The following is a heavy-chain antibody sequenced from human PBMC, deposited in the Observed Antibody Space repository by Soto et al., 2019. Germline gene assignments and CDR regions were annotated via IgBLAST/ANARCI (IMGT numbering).Heavy chain of an antibody. D-gene: IGHD6-19*01. CDR3: ARLGRWLGYMDV. V-gene: IGHV3-21*01. J-gene: IGHJ6*03. Sequence: GGSLRLSCAASGFTFSSYSMNWVRQAPGKGLEWVSSISSSSSYIYYADSVKGRFTISRDNAKNSLYLQMNSLRAEDTAVYYCARLGRWLGYMDVWGKGTTVTVSS. CDR2: ISSSSSYI. CDR1: GFTFSSYS.